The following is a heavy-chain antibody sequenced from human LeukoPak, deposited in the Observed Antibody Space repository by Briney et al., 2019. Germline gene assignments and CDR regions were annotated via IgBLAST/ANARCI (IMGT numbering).Heavy chain of an antibody. D-gene: IGHD2-8*01. CDR1: GGSISSGGYY. J-gene: IGHJ5*02. CDR2: IYYSGST. CDR3: ARVYAQRNWFDP. V-gene: IGHV4-31*03. Sequence: SETLSLTCTVSGGSISSGGYYWSWIRQHPGKVLEWIGYIYYSGSTYYNPSLKSRVTISVDTSKNQFSLKLSSVTAADTAIYYCARVYAQRNWFDPWGQGTLVTVSS.